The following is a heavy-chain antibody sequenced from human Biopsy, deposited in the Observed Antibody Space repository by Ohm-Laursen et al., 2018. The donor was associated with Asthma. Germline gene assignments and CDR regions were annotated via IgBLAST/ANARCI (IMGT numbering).Heavy chain of an antibody. Sequence: SQTLSLTCAVSGDSIDSGDYSWTWIRQSPGVGLEWIGYIYRNGDTYYNPTLKNRVTISIDRSKNQFSLRLRSVTAADTAVYYCARAVSSSSYWYFDLWGRGDLVTVSS. CDR3: ARAVSSSSYWYFDL. V-gene: IGHV4-30-2*06. CDR1: GDSIDSGDYS. J-gene: IGHJ2*01. D-gene: IGHD6-6*01. CDR2: IYRNGDT.